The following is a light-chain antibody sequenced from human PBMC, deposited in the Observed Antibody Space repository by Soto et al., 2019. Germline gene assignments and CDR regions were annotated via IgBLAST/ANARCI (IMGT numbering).Light chain of an antibody. V-gene: IGKV3-20*01. CDR3: QQHGSSPPYT. J-gene: IGKJ2*01. CDR2: GAS. Sequence: EIVLTQSPGTLSLSPGERATLSCRASQSVSSSYVAWYQKTPGHAHRLLIYGASSRATGIPHRFSGSGSGTAFSLTISRLVPEDVAVYYCQQHGSSPPYTFGQGTKLEIK. CDR1: QSVSSSY.